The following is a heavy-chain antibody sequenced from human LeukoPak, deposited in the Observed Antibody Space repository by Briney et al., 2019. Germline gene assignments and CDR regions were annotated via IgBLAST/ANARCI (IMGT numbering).Heavy chain of an antibody. V-gene: IGHV1-24*01. CDR2: FDVIDGET. D-gene: IGHD5-18*01. CDR1: GSSLTELS. Sequence: ASVKVSCTVSGSSLTELSLYWVRLAPGKGLEWMGGFDVIDGETFYAQKFQGRVTMTEDSSADTAYMELRSLTSDDTALYYCAAGRPYSLLDYWGQGTLVIVSS. J-gene: IGHJ4*02. CDR3: AAGRPYSLLDY.